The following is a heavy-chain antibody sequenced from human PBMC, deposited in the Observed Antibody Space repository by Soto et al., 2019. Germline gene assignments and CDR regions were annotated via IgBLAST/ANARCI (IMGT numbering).Heavy chain of an antibody. V-gene: IGHV3-74*01. CDR1: GFTFSSYW. CDR2: INSDGSST. D-gene: IGHD3-3*01. J-gene: IGHJ6*04. Sequence: VGSLRLSCAASGFTFSSYWMHWVRQAPGKGLVWVSRINSDGSSTSYADSVKGRFTISRDNAKNTLYLQMNSLRAEDTAVYYCARDGYYDFWGGYYYYGMDVWGKGTTVTVS. CDR3: ARDGYYDFWGGYYYYGMDV.